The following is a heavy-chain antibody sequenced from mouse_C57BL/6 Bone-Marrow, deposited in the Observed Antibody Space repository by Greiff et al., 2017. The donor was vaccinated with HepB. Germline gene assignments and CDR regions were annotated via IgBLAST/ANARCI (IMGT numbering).Heavy chain of an antibody. Sequence: ESGAELVRPGASVTLSCKASGYTFTDYEMHWVKQTPVHGLEWIGAIDPETGGTAYNQKFKGKAILTADKSSSTAYMELRSLTSEDSAVYYCTRAWLLRYWGQGTTLTVSS. CDR1: GYTFTDYE. CDR3: TRAWLLRY. V-gene: IGHV1-15*01. D-gene: IGHD2-3*01. CDR2: IDPETGGT. J-gene: IGHJ2*01.